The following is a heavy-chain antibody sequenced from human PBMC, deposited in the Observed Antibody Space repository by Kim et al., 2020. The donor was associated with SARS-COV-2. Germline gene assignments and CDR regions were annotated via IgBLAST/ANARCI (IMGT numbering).Heavy chain of an antibody. D-gene: IGHD3-10*01. CDR1: GFTFSSYD. CDR2: IGTAGDT. J-gene: IGHJ3*02. Sequence: GGSLRLSCAASGFTFSSYDMHWVRQATGKGLEWVSAIGTAGDTYYPGSVKGRFTISRENAKNSLYLQMNSLRAGDTAVYYCARRMYYYGSYAFDIWGQGTMVTVSS. V-gene: IGHV3-13*04. CDR3: ARRMYYYGSYAFDI.